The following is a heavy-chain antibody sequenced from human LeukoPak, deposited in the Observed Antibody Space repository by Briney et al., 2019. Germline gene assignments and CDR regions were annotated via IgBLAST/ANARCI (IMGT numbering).Heavy chain of an antibody. CDR1: GFTFSSCG. V-gene: IGHV3-21*01. CDR2: IGPTGTDR. D-gene: IGHD1-14*01. CDR3: ATETTGRHYDY. J-gene: IGHJ4*02. Sequence: GGSLRLSCAASGFTFSSCGFNWVRQAPGKGLEWVSSIGPTGTDRYYADSVRGRFTISRDNAKNSMYLQMDSLRDEDTAVYYCATETTGRHYDYWGQGTLLTVSS.